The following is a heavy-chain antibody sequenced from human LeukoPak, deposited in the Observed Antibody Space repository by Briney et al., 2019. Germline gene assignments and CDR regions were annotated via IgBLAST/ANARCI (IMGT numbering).Heavy chain of an antibody. V-gene: IGHV4-61*09. CDR1: GGSITRGSYY. CDR2: VFTSGNT. Sequence: SETLSLTCAVSGGSITRGSYYWTWIRQPAGKALEWIGHVFTSGNTNYNPSLKGRVTISIETSKSQFSLNLNSVTAADTAVYYCARGGRFGELLGVNYYYYYYMDVWGKGTTVTVSS. D-gene: IGHD3-10*01. J-gene: IGHJ6*03. CDR3: ARGGRFGELLGVNYYYYYYMDV.